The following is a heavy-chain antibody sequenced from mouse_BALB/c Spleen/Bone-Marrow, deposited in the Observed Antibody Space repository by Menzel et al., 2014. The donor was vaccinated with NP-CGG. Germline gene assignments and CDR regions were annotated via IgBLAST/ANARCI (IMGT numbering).Heavy chain of an antibody. CDR2: ISDGGSYT. Sequence: EVQLQQSGGGLVKPGGSLKLSSAASGFTFSDYYMYWVRQTPEKRLEWVATISDGGSYTYYPDSVKGRFTISRDNAKNNLYLQMSSLKSEDTAMYYCARFYYYGSSYFDVWGAGTTVTVSS. V-gene: IGHV5-4*02. J-gene: IGHJ1*01. CDR1: GFTFSDYY. CDR3: ARFYYYGSSYFDV. D-gene: IGHD1-1*01.